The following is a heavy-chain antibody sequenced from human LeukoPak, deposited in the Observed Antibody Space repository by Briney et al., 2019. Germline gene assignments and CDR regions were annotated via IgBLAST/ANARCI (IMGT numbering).Heavy chain of an antibody. J-gene: IGHJ4*02. Sequence: GGSLRLSCAASGFTFSSYAMSWVRQAPGKGLEWVSAISGSGGSTYYADSVKGRFTISRDNSKNTLYLQMNSLRAEDTAVYYCAKGHYYDSSGYYYEFDYWGQGTLVTVSS. CDR3: AKGHYYDSSGYYYEFDY. CDR2: ISGSGGST. D-gene: IGHD3-22*01. CDR1: GFTFSSYA. V-gene: IGHV3-23*01.